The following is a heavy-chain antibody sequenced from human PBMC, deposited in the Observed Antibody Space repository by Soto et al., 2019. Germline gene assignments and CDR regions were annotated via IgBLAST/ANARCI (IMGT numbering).Heavy chain of an antibody. J-gene: IGHJ4*02. D-gene: IGHD3-3*01. CDR2: IFYTGST. Sequence: PSETLALGWTVASGSISCYFWTWIRQPPGKGLECIGYIFYTGSTNYNPSLKSRVSISLDTSKSQFSLKLSSVTAADTALYYCARSLRNDFFDYWGQGTMVTVSS. CDR3: ARSLRNDFFDY. V-gene: IGHV4-59*01. CDR1: SGSISCYF.